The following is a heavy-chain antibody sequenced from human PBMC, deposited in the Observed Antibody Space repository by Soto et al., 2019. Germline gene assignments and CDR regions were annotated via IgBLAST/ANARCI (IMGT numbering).Heavy chain of an antibody. V-gene: IGHV3-30-3*01. Sequence: QVQLVESGGGVVQPGRSLRLSCAASGFTFSTYAMHWVRQAPGKGLEWVPVISYDGTNKYYAYSVRGRFTISRDNSKNTLFLQMNSLRADDTAVYYCAKDGGGYNYGYVMLDKYYYGMDVWGQGTTVTVSS. CDR1: GFTFSTYA. D-gene: IGHD5-18*01. CDR3: AKDGGGYNYGYVMLDKYYYGMDV. CDR2: ISYDGTNK. J-gene: IGHJ6*02.